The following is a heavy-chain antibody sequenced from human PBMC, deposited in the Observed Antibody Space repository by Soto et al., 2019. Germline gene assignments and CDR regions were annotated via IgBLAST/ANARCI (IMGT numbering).Heavy chain of an antibody. Sequence: GESLKISCKGSGYSFTSYWIGWGQQMPGKGLEWMGIIYPGDSDTRYSPSLQGQVTISADKSISTAYLQWSSLKAADTAMYYCARRGKYCSSTSCSTGYYYGMDVWGQGTTVTVSS. J-gene: IGHJ6*02. CDR2: IYPGDSDT. CDR3: ARRGKYCSSTSCSTGYYYGMDV. V-gene: IGHV5-51*07. CDR1: GYSFTSYW. D-gene: IGHD2-2*01.